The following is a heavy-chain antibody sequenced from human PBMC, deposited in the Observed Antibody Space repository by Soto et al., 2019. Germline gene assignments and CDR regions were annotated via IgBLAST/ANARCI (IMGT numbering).Heavy chain of an antibody. D-gene: IGHD5-18*01. CDR2: ISYDGSNK. CDR1: GFTFSSYG. V-gene: IGHV3-30*18. Sequence: QVQLVESGGGVVQPGRSLRLSCAASGFTFSSYGMHWVRQAPGKGLEWVAVISYDGSNKYYADSVKGRFTISRDNSKSTLDLQMNSLRAEDTAVYYCAKDRGIQLWLLSYFDYWGQGTLVTVSS. CDR3: AKDRGIQLWLLSYFDY. J-gene: IGHJ4*02.